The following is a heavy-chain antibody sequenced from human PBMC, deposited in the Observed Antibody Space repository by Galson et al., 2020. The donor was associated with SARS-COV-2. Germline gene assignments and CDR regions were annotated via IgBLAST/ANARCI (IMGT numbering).Heavy chain of an antibody. Sequence: TLSLTCTVSGGSISSGGYYWSWIRQPAGKGLEWIGRIYTSGSTNYNPSLKSRVTISVDTSKNQFSLKLSSVTAADTAVYYCARGNSSSWPLDYWGQGTLVTVSS. D-gene: IGHD6-13*01. J-gene: IGHJ4*02. CDR1: GGSISSGGYY. CDR2: IYTSGST. CDR3: ARGNSSSWPLDY. V-gene: IGHV4-61*02.